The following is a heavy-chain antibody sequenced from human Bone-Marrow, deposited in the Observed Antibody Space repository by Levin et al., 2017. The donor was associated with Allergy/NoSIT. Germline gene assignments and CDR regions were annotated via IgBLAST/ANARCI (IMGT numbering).Heavy chain of an antibody. CDR2: ISYDGSNK. Sequence: GESLKISCAASGFTFSSYAMHWVRQAPGKGLEWVAVISYDGSNKYYADSVKGRFTISRDNSKNTLYLQMNSLRAEDTAVYYCARDRGPYYYYGMDVWGQGTTVTVSS. CDR1: GFTFSSYA. V-gene: IGHV3-30*04. CDR3: ARDRGPYYYYGMDV. J-gene: IGHJ6*02.